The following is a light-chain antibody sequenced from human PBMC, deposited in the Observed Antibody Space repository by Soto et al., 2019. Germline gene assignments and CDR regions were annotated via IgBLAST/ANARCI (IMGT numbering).Light chain of an antibody. Sequence: DVQLTQSPSFLSASVGDRVTITCRASQGISSYLAWYQQEPGKAPKLLIYTASNLQSGVPSRFSGSGSGTEFTLTISSLHPEDFATYYCQRLDSYPRTFGQGTKVEIK. CDR1: QGISSY. CDR2: TAS. CDR3: QRLDSYPRT. J-gene: IGKJ1*01. V-gene: IGKV1-9*01.